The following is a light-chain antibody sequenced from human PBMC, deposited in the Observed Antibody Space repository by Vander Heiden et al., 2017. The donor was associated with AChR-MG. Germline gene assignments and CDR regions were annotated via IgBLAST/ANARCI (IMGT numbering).Light chain of an antibody. V-gene: IGLV2-11*01. J-gene: IGLJ2*01. CDR1: SSDVGGYDY. CDR3: CSYAGRFGEV. Sequence: QSALPQPRPVSGSPGQSITISCTGTSSDVGGYDYVSWYQQHPGKAPRLLIYDVSKRPSGVPERFSGSKSGNTASLTISGLQADDEADYYCCSYAGRFGEVFGGGTTVTVL. CDR2: DVS.